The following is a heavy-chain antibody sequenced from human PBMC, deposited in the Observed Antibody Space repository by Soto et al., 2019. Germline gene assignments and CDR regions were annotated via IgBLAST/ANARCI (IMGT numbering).Heavy chain of an antibody. V-gene: IGHV1-18*01. J-gene: IGHJ4*02. Sequence: ASVKVSCKASGYTFTSYGISWVRQAPGQGLEWMGWISAYNGNTNYAQKLQGRVTMTTDTSTSTAYMELRSLRSDDTAVYYCARGSTTLYSSSSNDYWGQGTLVTVSS. CDR2: ISAYNGNT. CDR1: GYTFTSYG. D-gene: IGHD6-6*01. CDR3: ARGSTTLYSSSSNDY.